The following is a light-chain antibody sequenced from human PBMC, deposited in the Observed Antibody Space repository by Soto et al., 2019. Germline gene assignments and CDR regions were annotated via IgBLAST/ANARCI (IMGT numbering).Light chain of an antibody. J-gene: IGKJ3*01. CDR1: QSVSSY. CDR3: QQYGGSPGFT. CDR2: GAS. V-gene: IGKV3-20*01. Sequence: IVLTQSPGTLSLSPGERATLSCRASQSVSSYLAWYQQKHGQAPRLLIYGASTRAAGIPDRFSGSGSGTDFTLTISRLEPEDFALYYCQQYGGSPGFTFGPGTKVDIK.